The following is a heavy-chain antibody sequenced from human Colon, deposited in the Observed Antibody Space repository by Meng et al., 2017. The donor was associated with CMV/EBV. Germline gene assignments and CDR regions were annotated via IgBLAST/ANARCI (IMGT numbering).Heavy chain of an antibody. CDR1: YD. Sequence: YDINWVRQATGQGLEWMGWMNPNSGNTGYAQKFQGRVTMTRNTSISTAYMELSDLRSEDTAVYYCARDLRGGYQGMGEFRNNWFDPWGQGTLVTVSS. D-gene: IGHD3-16*01. CDR3: ARDLRGGYQGMGEFRNNWFDP. CDR2: MNPNSGNT. J-gene: IGHJ5*02. V-gene: IGHV1-8*01.